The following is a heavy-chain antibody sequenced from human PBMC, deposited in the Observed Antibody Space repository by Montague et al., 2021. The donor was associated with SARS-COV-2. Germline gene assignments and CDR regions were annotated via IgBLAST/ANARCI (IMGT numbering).Heavy chain of an antibody. Sequence: SETLSLTCGVSGGSIMDYHWSWIRQPPGKGLEWIGDVRDSRGTNYNPTVTSRVTISLDTSKAQFSLMLTSVTAAVTAVYYCARFFRSGTTSAFDRWGTGILVIVSS. CDR1: GGSIMDYH. V-gene: IGHV4-59*01. CDR3: ARFFRSGTTSAFDR. D-gene: IGHD1-14*01. CDR2: VRDSRGT. J-gene: IGHJ5*02.